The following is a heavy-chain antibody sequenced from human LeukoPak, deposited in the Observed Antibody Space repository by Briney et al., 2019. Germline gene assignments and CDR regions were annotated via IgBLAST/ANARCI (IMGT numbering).Heavy chain of an antibody. CDR3: ARHDSYGINNGFDV. J-gene: IGHJ6*02. CDR2: INHSGST. Sequence: SETLSLTCAVDGGSLSGFYWSWIRQPPGKGLEWIGEINHSGSTNYYPSLKSRVTISVDTSKNQFSLKLSSVTAADSAVYFCARHDSYGINNGFDVWGQGTTVTVSS. D-gene: IGHD3-10*01. V-gene: IGHV4-34*01. CDR1: GGSLSGFY.